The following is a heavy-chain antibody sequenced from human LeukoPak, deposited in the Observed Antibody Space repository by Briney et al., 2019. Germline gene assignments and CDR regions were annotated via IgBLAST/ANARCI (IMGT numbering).Heavy chain of an antibody. V-gene: IGHV6-1*01. CDR2: TYYRSRWGN. CDR1: GDSVSNNIAT. D-gene: IGHD2-2*01. CDR3: ARRLTQYDCFDP. J-gene: IGHJ5*02. Sequence: SQTLSLTCAISGDSVSNNIATWNWVRQSPSRGLEWLGRTYYRSRWGNDYAISVKSRITINPDTSRNQFSLQLNSVTPEDTAVYYCARRLTQYDCFDPWGQGILVTVSS.